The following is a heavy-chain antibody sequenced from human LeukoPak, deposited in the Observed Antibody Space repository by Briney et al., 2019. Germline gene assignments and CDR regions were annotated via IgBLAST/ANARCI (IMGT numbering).Heavy chain of an antibody. CDR3: ARDPDDYSGYDYYFDY. J-gene: IGHJ4*02. V-gene: IGHV4-4*02. Sequence: SETLSLTCAVSGGSITGSNWWSWVRQPPGKGLEWIGEIYHSGSTNYNPSLKSRVTISVDKSKNQFSLKLSSVTAADMAVYYCARDPDDYSGYDYYFDYWGQGTLVTVSS. D-gene: IGHD5-12*01. CDR1: GGSITGSNW. CDR2: IYHSGST.